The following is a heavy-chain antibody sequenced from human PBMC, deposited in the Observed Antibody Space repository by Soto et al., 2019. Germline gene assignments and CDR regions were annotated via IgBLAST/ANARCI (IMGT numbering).Heavy chain of an antibody. J-gene: IGHJ4*02. Sequence: PGGSLRLSCAASGFTFSSYAMSWVRQAPGKGLEWVSAISGSGGSTYYADSVKGRFTISRDNSKNTLYLQMNSLRAEDTAVYYCAKIRVAVTTHPYFDYWGQGTLVTVSS. CDR2: ISGSGGST. CDR3: AKIRVAVTTHPYFDY. CDR1: GFTFSSYA. V-gene: IGHV3-23*01. D-gene: IGHD4-4*01.